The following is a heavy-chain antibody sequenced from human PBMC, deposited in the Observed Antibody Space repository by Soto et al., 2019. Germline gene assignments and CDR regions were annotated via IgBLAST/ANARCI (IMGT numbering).Heavy chain of an antibody. Sequence: SETLSLTCTVSGGSISSYYWSWIRQPPGKGLECIGYIFYSRSTNYNPSLKSRVTISVDTSKNQFSLKLSSVTAADTALYYCARVLALYDILTGYYGPYAFDIWGQGTMVTVAS. V-gene: IGHV4-59*08. CDR1: GGSISSYY. CDR3: ARVLALYDILTGYYGPYAFDI. J-gene: IGHJ3*02. CDR2: IFYSRST. D-gene: IGHD3-9*01.